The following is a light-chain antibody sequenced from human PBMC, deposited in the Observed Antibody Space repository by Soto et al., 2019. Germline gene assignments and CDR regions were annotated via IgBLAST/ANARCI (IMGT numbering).Light chain of an antibody. Sequence: EIVLTQSPATLSLSPGERATLSCRASQSVGSFLAWYQQKPAQPPRLLIYDASNRATATPARFSGSGSGTDFTLTISSLEPEDIAVYYCQQRSNRPPGITFGQGTRLEIK. CDR2: DAS. V-gene: IGKV3-11*01. J-gene: IGKJ5*01. CDR1: QSVGSF. CDR3: QQRSNRPPGIT.